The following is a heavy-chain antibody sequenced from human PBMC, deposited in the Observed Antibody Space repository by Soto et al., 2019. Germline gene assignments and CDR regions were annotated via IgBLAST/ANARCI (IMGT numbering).Heavy chain of an antibody. CDR1: GDSISRNTAA. J-gene: IGHJ4*02. CDR3: ARREHGMEVANFDS. Sequence: PSQTLSLTCVISGDSISRNTAAWNWIRRSPSRGLEWLGRTYYRSKWYFDYAVYLKSRITINQDTSRNQVSLQLRSVTPEDTAVYYCARREHGMEVANFDSWGQAILVTVSS. CDR2: TYYRSKWYF. V-gene: IGHV6-1*01. D-gene: IGHD6-19*01.